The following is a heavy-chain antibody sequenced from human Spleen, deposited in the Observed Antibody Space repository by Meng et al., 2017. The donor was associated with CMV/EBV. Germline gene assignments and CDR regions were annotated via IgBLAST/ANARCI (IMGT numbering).Heavy chain of an antibody. J-gene: IGHJ6*02. D-gene: IGHD4/OR15-4a*01. CDR3: ARGEYGGNGIYGMDA. Sequence: SQTLSLTCAISGDSVFSNTAAWNWIRQSPSRGLEWLGRTYYRSGWLYDYAVAVKSRITINPDTSKNQFSLHLNSVTPDDTAVYYCARGEYGGNGIYGMDAWGQGTTVTVSS. V-gene: IGHV6-1*01. CDR2: TYYRSGWLY. CDR1: GDSVFSNTAA.